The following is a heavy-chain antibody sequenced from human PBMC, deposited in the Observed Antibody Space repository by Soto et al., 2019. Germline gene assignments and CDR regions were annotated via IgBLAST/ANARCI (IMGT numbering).Heavy chain of an antibody. D-gene: IGHD3-22*01. V-gene: IGHV3-33*06. Sequence: QVQLVESGGGVVQPGRSLRLSCAASGFTFSSYGMHWVRQAPGKGLEWVAVIWYDGSNKYYADSVKGRFTISRDNSKNTLYLQMNSLRAEDTAVYYCAKLSSEYYYDSSGYYSFDYWGQGTLVTVSS. CDR1: GFTFSSYG. J-gene: IGHJ4*02. CDR2: IWYDGSNK. CDR3: AKLSSEYYYDSSGYYSFDY.